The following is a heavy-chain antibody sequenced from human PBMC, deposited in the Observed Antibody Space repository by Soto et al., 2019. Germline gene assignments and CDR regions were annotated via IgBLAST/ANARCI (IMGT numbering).Heavy chain of an antibody. CDR1: EFTCSSYW. V-gene: IGHV3-7*01. J-gene: IGHJ4*02. CDR2: IKQYGSEK. CDR3: ARGTVYSSRTYFDY. Sequence: GVSLRLSWGASEFTCSSYWMSWVRQTPGKGLEWVANIKQYGSEKYYVDSVKGRFTISRDNAKNSLYLQMNSLRAEGTAVYYCARGTVYSSRTYFDYWGQGTLVTVSS. D-gene: IGHD6-13*01.